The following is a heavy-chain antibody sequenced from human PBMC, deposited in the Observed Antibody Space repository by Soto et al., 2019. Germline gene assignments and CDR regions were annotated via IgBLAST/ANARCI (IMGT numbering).Heavy chain of an antibody. CDR2: IIPIFGTA. CDR3: ASSTGYSSSWYGFGGVIDY. Sequence: ASVKVSCKASGGTFSSYAISWVRQAPGQGLEWMGGIIPIFGTANYAQKFQGRVTITADKSTSTAYMELSSLRSEDTAVYYCASSTGYSSSWYGFGGVIDYWGQGTLVTVSS. V-gene: IGHV1-69*06. CDR1: GGTFSSYA. J-gene: IGHJ4*02. D-gene: IGHD6-13*01.